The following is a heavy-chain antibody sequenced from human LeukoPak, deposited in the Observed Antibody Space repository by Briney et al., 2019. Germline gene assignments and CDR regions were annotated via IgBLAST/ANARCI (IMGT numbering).Heavy chain of an antibody. Sequence: GGSLRLSCAASGFTFSSYAMHWVRQAPGKGLEWVAVISDDGSNKYYADSVKGRFTISRDNSKNTLYLQMNSLRPEDTAVHYCARDDVVFTTGIDFWGQGTLVTVSS. J-gene: IGHJ4*02. V-gene: IGHV3-30*04. CDR3: ARDDVVFTTGIDF. CDR2: ISDDGSNK. CDR1: GFTFSSYA. D-gene: IGHD3-22*01.